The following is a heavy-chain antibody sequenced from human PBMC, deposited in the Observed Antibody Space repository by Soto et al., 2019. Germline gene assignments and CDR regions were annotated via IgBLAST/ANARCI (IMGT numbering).Heavy chain of an antibody. D-gene: IGHD3-3*01. CDR2: MNPNSGNT. Sequence: QVQLVQSGAEVKKPGASVKVSCKASGYTFTSYDINWVRQATGQGLEWMGWMNPNSGNTGYAQKFQGRVTMTRNTSISTAYMELSSLRSEDTAVYYCARANRIPIFGAYYFDYWGQGTLVTVSS. V-gene: IGHV1-8*01. CDR3: ARANRIPIFGAYYFDY. CDR1: GYTFTSYD. J-gene: IGHJ4*02.